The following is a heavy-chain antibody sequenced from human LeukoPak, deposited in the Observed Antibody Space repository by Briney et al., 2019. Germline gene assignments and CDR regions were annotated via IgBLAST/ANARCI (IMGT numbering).Heavy chain of an antibody. Sequence: SETLSLTCTVSGGSISSYYWSWIRQPPGKGLEWIGYIYYSGSTNYNPSLKSRVTISVDTSKNQFSLKLSSVTAADTAVYYCARAIIGVPAGDAFDIWGQGTMVTVSS. V-gene: IGHV4-59*01. CDR2: IYYSGST. CDR1: GGSISSYY. J-gene: IGHJ3*02. CDR3: ARAIIGVPAGDAFDI. D-gene: IGHD2-2*01.